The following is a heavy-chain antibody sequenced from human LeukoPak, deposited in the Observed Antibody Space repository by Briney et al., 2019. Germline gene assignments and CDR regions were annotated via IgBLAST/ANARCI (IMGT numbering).Heavy chain of an antibody. CDR1: GFTFSTSW. D-gene: IGHD3-3*01. CDR3: ARGGGDS. Sequence: GGSLRLSCAASGFTFSTSWMNWVRQAPGKGLEWVAMITQEDRERYYVDSVKGRFIISRDNVKSSLYLQMSSLRAEDTAEYDCARGGGDSWGQGTLVTVSS. J-gene: IGHJ4*02. V-gene: IGHV3-7*01. CDR2: ITQEDRER.